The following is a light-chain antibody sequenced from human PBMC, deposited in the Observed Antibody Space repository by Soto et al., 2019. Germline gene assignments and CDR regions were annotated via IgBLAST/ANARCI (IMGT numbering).Light chain of an antibody. CDR1: QSICDS. CDR3: QQLKSYPIT. V-gene: IGKV1-5*01. J-gene: IGKJ5*01. Sequence: DIQMTQSPSTLSASVGDRVTITCRASQSICDSLAWYQQKPGKAPYLLISDVSSLERGVPSRFSGSGSGTEFTLTISSLQPEDFATYYCQQLKSYPITFGQGTRLEIK. CDR2: DVS.